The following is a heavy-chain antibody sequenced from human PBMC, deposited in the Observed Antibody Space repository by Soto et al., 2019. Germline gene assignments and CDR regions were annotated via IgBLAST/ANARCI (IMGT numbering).Heavy chain of an antibody. CDR2: IIPILGIA. CDR3: AREGYSSSSYYYYMDV. CDR1: GGTFSSYT. V-gene: IGHV1-69*04. D-gene: IGHD6-6*01. J-gene: IGHJ6*03. Sequence: GASVKVSCKASGGTFSSYTISWVRQAPGQGLEWMGRIIPILGIANYAQKFQGRVTITADKSTSTAYMELSSLRSEDTAVYYCAREGYSSSSYYYYMDVWGKGTTVTVSS.